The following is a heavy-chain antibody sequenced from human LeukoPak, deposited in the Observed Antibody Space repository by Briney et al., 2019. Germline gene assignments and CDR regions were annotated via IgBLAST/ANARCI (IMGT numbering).Heavy chain of an antibody. CDR3: ARLTVVTVDAFDI. J-gene: IGHJ3*02. CDR1: GGSISSYY. V-gene: IGHV4-59*08. D-gene: IGHD4-23*01. Sequence: SETLSLTCTVSGGSISSYYWSWIRQPPGKGLEWIGYIYYSGSTNYNPSLKSRVTISVDTSKNQFSLKLSSVTAADTAVYYRARLTVVTVDAFDIWGQGTMVTVSS. CDR2: IYYSGST.